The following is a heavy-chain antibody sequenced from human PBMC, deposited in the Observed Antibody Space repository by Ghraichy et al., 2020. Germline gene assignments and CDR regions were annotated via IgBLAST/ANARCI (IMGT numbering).Heavy chain of an antibody. J-gene: IGHJ4*02. CDR1: GGSISSSSYY. D-gene: IGHD3-16*01. V-gene: IGHV4-39*01. Sequence: SETLYLTCTVSGGSISSSSYYWGWIRQPPGKGLEWIGSIYYSGSTYYNPSLKSRVTISIDTSKNQFSLKLSSVTAADTAVYYCARQDDWAFDYWGQGTLVTVSS. CDR2: IYYSGST. CDR3: ARQDDWAFDY.